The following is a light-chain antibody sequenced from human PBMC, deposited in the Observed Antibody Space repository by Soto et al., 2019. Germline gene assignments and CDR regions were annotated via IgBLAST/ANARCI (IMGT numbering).Light chain of an antibody. CDR2: GAS. J-gene: IGKJ1*01. V-gene: IGKV3-20*01. CDR3: QQNNRWPWT. Sequence: IVLTQSPGTLSLSPGGRATLSCRASQSVSSSYFAWYQQKPGQAPRLLIYGASSRATGIPDRFSGTGSETDFTLTISRLQSEDSAVYFCQQNNRWPWTFGQGTKVDIK. CDR1: QSVSSSY.